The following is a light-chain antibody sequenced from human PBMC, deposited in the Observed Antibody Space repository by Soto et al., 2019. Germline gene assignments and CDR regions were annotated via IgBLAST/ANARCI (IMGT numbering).Light chain of an antibody. CDR1: TGAVSSGNY. CDR2: NTA. CDR3: LLYFGGTRV. Sequence: QTVVTQEPSLTVSPGGTVTLTCASSTGAVSSGNYPNWFQQKPGQAPRALIYNTAKKHSWTPARFSGSLLGGKAALTLSGVQPEDEAEYYCLLYFGGTRVFGGGTKVTVL. J-gene: IGLJ2*01. V-gene: IGLV7-43*01.